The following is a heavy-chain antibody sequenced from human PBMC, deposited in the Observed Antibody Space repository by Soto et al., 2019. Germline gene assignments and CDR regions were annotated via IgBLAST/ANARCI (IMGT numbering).Heavy chain of an antibody. CDR3: ARGRWLRSSVDY. CDR1: GGSFSGYY. J-gene: IGHJ4*02. V-gene: IGHV4-34*01. Sequence: SETLSLTCAVYGGSFSGYYWSWIRQPPGKGLEWIGEINHSGSTNYNPSLKSRVTISVDTSKNQFSLKLSSVTAADTAVYYCARGRWLRSSVDYWGQGTLVTVSS. D-gene: IGHD5-12*01. CDR2: INHSGST.